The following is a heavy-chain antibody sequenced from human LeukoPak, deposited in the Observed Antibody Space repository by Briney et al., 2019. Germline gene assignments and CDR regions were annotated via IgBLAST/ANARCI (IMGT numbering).Heavy chain of an antibody. J-gene: IGHJ6*02. CDR1: GFIFSSYA. V-gene: IGHV3-30-3*01. CDR3: ARDLEQAGYSYGYGFYYYGMDV. CDR2: ISYDGSNK. D-gene: IGHD5-18*01. Sequence: GGSLRLSCAASGFIFSSYAMHWVRQAPGKGLEWVAVISYDGSNKYYADSVKGRFTISRDNSKNTLYLQMNSLRAEDTAVYYCARDLEQAGYSYGYGFYYYGMDVWGQGTTVTVSS.